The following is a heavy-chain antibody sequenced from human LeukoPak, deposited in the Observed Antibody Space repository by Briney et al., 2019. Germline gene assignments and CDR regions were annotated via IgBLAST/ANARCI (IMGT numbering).Heavy chain of an antibody. CDR1: GGTFSTYA. D-gene: IGHD6-13*01. V-gene: IGHV1-69*04. CDR3: ARVPQGSSWPYYFDY. J-gene: IGHJ4*02. CDR2: IVPILGTA. Sequence: SVKVSCKASGGTFSTYAISWVRQAPGQRLEGVGRIVPILGTANYAQNFQGRVTITADRSTTTAYMELSSLSSEDTAVYYCARVPQGSSWPYYFDYWGQGTLVTVSS.